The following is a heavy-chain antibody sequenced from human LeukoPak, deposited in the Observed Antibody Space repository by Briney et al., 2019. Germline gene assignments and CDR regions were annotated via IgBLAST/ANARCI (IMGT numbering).Heavy chain of an antibody. D-gene: IGHD5-18*01. J-gene: IGHJ6*02. CDR1: GGTFSSYA. Sequence: GASVKVSCKASGGTFSSYAISWVRQAPGQELEWMGRIIPILGIANYAQKFQRRVTITADKSTSTAYMELSSLRSEDTAVYYCAREGVYSYDSYYYYYGMDVWGQGTTVTVSS. V-gene: IGHV1-69*04. CDR2: IIPILGIA. CDR3: AREGVYSYDSYYYYYGMDV.